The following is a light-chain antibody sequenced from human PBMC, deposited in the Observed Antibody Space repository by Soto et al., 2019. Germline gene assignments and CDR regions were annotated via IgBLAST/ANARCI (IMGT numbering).Light chain of an antibody. Sequence: VLTQPPSASGTPGQRVTISCSGSSSNIGGNTVNWYQQLPGTAPKLLIYSSNQRPSGVPDRFSGSKSGTSASLAISGLQSEDEADYYCAAWDDSLNGVVFGGGTKLTVL. CDR3: AAWDDSLNGVV. J-gene: IGLJ2*01. CDR1: SSNIGGNT. V-gene: IGLV1-44*01. CDR2: SSN.